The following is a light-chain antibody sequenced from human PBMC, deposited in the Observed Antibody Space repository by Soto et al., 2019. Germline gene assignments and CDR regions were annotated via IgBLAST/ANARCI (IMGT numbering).Light chain of an antibody. J-gene: IGKJ5*01. CDR1: QSILGF. CDR3: QQSFTPPIT. Sequence: IQMTQSPSSLSASVGDRITITCRASQSILGFLNWYQQKPGKPPQLLIHDTSTLQTGVPWRFSGSKSGSDFTLTISSLQIEDFATYYGQQSFTPPITFGQGTRLEIK. CDR2: DTS. V-gene: IGKV1-39*01.